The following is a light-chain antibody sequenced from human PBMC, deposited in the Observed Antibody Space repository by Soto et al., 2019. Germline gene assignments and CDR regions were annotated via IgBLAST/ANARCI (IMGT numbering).Light chain of an antibody. CDR3: QHYNSYSEA. CDR1: HTIISL. V-gene: IGKV1-5*03. Sequence: DIHMAHSPSTLSLSVVGRVTGTCRASHTIISLLALYHQKPGKAPKLLIYKASTLKSGVPSRFSGSGSGTEFTLTISSLQPDDFATYYCQHYNSYSEAFGQGTKVDTK. J-gene: IGKJ1*01. CDR2: KAS.